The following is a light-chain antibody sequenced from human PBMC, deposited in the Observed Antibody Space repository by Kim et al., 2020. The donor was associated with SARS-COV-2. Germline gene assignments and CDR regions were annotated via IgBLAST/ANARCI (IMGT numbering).Light chain of an antibody. Sequence: SASVGDRVTITCRASQNIKRYLNWYQKKPGKAPKVLIYAASSLQSGVPSRFSGSGSEIDFTLTITSLQPEDFATYYCQQSSITPYTFGQGTKLEI. CDR3: QQSSITPYT. CDR2: AAS. J-gene: IGKJ2*01. V-gene: IGKV1-39*01. CDR1: QNIKRY.